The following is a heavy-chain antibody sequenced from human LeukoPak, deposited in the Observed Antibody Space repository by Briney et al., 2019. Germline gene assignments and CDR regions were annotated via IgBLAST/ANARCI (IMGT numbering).Heavy chain of an antibody. CDR1: GYTFTGYY. J-gene: IGHJ5*02. CDR2: INPNSGGT. V-gene: IGHV1-2*06. Sequence: GASVKVSCTASGYTFTGYYMHWVRQAPGQGLEWMGRINPNSGGTNYAQKFQGRVTMTRDTSISTAYMELSRLRSDDTAVYYCARKGLRFDWFDPWGQGTLVTVSS. CDR3: ARKGLRFDWFDP. D-gene: IGHD5-12*01.